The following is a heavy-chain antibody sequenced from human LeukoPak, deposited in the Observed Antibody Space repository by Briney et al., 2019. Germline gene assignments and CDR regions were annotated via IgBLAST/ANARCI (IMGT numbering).Heavy chain of an antibody. J-gene: IGHJ1*01. D-gene: IGHD6-19*01. V-gene: IGHV3-53*01. CDR2: IYRGVTT. CDR1: GFTVSSNY. CDR3: AKDHSSGWQDKYFQH. Sequence: GGSLRLSCAASGFTVSSNYMSWVRQAPGKGLEWVSIIYRGVTTYYADSVKGRFTISRDNSKNTLYLQMNSLRAEDTAVYYCAKDHSSGWQDKYFQHWGQGTLVTVSS.